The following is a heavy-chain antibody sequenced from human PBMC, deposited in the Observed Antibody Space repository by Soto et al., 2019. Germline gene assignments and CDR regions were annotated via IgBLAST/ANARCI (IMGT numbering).Heavy chain of an antibody. D-gene: IGHD4-17*01. CDR2: ISSSGGST. Sequence: PGGSLRLSCAASGFIFSTYAMNWVRQAPGKGLEWVSAISSSGGSTYYAESVRGRFTISRDNSMNTLYLQMSSLRTEDTAVYYCAHPRGYGVFDAVDIWGQGTMVTVSS. J-gene: IGHJ3*02. CDR1: GFIFSTYA. CDR3: AHPRGYGVFDAVDI. V-gene: IGHV3-23*01.